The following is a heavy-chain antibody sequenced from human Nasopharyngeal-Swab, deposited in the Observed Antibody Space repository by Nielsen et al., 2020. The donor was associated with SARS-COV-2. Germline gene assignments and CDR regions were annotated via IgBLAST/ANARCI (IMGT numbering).Heavy chain of an antibody. V-gene: IGHV1-2*02. Sequence: ASVKVSCKVSVYPFSAYNLHWVRQAPGQGLEWMGWINPNSGATYYAQKFQGRVTMTRDISISTAYLDLSSLTSDDTTVYYCARGRPDSESMEWYPPRKCFDSWGQGTLVTVSS. CDR2: INPNSGAT. J-gene: IGHJ5*01. CDR1: VYPFSAYN. D-gene: IGHD2-8*01. CDR3: ARGRPDSESMEWYPPRKCFDS.